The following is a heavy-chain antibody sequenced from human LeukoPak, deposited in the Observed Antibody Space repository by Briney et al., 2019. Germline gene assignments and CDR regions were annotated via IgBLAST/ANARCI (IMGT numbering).Heavy chain of an antibody. D-gene: IGHD1-26*01. CDR3: ARDGFLVGAPGGGDY. Sequence: GGSLALSCAASGFIVTSNYMSWVRQAPGKGLEWVSVIYRGGTTYYADSVKGRFTISRDNSKNTLYLQMNSLRAEDTAVYYCARDGFLVGAPGGGDYWGQGTLVTVTS. CDR1: GFIVTSNY. CDR2: IYRGGTT. J-gene: IGHJ4*02. V-gene: IGHV3-66*01.